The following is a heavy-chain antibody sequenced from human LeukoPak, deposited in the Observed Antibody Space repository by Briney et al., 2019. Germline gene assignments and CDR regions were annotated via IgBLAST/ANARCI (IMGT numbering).Heavy chain of an antibody. J-gene: IGHJ5*02. V-gene: IGHV1-69*01. CDR3: ARAARQYYDFWSGYYPYNWFDP. Sequence: SVKVSCKASEGTFSSYAISWVRQAPGQGLEWMGGIIPIFGTANYAQKFQGRVTITADESTSTAYMELSSLRSEDTAVYYCARAARQYYDFWSGYYPYNWFDPWGQGTLVTVSS. D-gene: IGHD3-3*01. CDR1: EGTFSSYA. CDR2: IIPIFGTA.